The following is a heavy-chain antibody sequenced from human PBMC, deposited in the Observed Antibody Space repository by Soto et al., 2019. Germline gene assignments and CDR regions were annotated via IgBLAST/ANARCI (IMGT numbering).Heavy chain of an antibody. CDR1: GGSISSGGYY. CDR2: IYYSGST. CDR3: ARVAFGSPRVGYYYYYGMDV. V-gene: IGHV4-31*03. D-gene: IGHD3-3*01. Sequence: SETLSLTCTVSGGSISSGGYYWSWIRQHPGKGLEWIGYIYYSGSTYYNPSLKSRVTISVDTSKNQFSLKLSSVTAADTAVYYCARVAFGSPRVGYYYYYGMDVWGQGTTVTVSS. J-gene: IGHJ6*02.